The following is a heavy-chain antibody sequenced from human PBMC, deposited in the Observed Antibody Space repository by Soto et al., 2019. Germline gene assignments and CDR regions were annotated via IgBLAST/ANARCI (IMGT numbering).Heavy chain of an antibody. D-gene: IGHD3-22*01. J-gene: IGHJ5*02. CDR2: IIPIFGTA. Sequence: ASVKVSCKASGGTFSSYAISWVRQAPGQGLEWMGGIIPIFGTANYAQKFQGRVTITADESTSTAYMELCSLRSEDTAVYYCARAHYYDSSGYYDNWFDPWGQGTLVTVSS. V-gene: IGHV1-69*13. CDR3: ARAHYYDSSGYYDNWFDP. CDR1: GGTFSSYA.